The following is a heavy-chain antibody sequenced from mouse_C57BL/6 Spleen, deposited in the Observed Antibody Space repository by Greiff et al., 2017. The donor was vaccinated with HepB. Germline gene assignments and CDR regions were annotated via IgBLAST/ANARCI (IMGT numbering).Heavy chain of an antibody. Sequence: QVQLKQSGAELARPGASVKLSCKASGYTFTSYGISWVKQRTGQGLEWIGEIYPRSGNTYYNEKFKGKATLTADKSSSTAYMELRSLTSEDSAVYFCARRGFTTVVAPDWYFDVWGTGTTVTVSS. CDR2: IYPRSGNT. V-gene: IGHV1-81*01. J-gene: IGHJ1*03. CDR3: ARRGFTTVVAPDWYFDV. D-gene: IGHD1-1*01. CDR1: GYTFTSYG.